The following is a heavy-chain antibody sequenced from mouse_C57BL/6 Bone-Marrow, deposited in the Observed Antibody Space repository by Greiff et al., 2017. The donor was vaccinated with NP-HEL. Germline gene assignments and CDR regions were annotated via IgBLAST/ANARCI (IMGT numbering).Heavy chain of an antibody. Sequence: EVQLQESGPGLVKPSQSLSLTCSVTGYSITSGYYWNWIRQFPGNKLEWMGYISYDGSNNYNPSLKNRISITRDTSKNQFFLKLNSVTTEDTATYYCARVPYGSYAMDYWGQGTSVTVSS. CDR3: ARVPYGSYAMDY. D-gene: IGHD2-10*02. CDR1: GYSITSGYY. V-gene: IGHV3-6*01. CDR2: ISYDGSN. J-gene: IGHJ4*01.